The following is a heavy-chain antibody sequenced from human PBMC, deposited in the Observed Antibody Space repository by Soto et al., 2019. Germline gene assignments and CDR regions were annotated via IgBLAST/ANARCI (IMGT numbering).Heavy chain of an antibody. D-gene: IGHD2-2*01. CDR1: GYTFTSYG. V-gene: IGHV1-18*01. J-gene: IGHJ6*02. CDR3: ASKRIVVVPAAMRSGGEFDYYYYGMDI. Sequence: GASVKVSCKASGYTFTSYGISWVRQAPGQGLEWMGWISAYNGNTNYAQKLQGRVTMTTDTSTSTAYMELRSLRSDDTAVYYCASKRIVVVPAAMRSGGEFDYYYYGMDIWGQGTTVTVSS. CDR2: ISAYNGNT.